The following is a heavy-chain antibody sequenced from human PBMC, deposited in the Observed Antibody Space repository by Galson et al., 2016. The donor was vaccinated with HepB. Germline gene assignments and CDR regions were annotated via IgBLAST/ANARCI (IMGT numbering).Heavy chain of an antibody. CDR3: AKHAEPYYYDAMDV. Sequence: SLRLSCAASGSIFSNYAMSWVRQAPGKGLEWVSTITGRGDSAYYADSVKGRFTISRDNSQNTLFLQMNSLRAEDTAIYYCAKHAEPYYYDAMDVWGQGTTVTVSS. J-gene: IGHJ6*02. V-gene: IGHV3-23*01. CDR1: GSIFSNYA. CDR2: ITGRGDSA. D-gene: IGHD1-14*01.